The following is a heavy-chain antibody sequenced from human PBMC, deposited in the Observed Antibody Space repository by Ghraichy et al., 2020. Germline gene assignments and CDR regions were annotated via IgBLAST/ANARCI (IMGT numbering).Heavy chain of an antibody. CDR2: INYVGST. D-gene: IGHD2-15*01. V-gene: IGHV4-34*01. J-gene: IGHJ4*02. Sequence: ETLSLTCAVYGGSIAGYYWSWIRQSPGRGLEWVGEINYVGSTIYNPSLDSRLLISLDMSRNQFSLKLTSVAAADTAVYYCARGRYCGGGACYPRPSNFDFWVRGILVTVSS. CDR1: GGSIAGYY. CDR3: ARGRYCGGGACYPRPSNFDF.